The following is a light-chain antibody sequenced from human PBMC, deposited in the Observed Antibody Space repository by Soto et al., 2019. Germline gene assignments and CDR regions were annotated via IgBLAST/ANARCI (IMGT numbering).Light chain of an antibody. CDR3: QQYSAYPYR. CDR2: WAS. J-gene: IGKJ2*03. V-gene: IGKV4-1*01. CDR1: QSVLYSSNNRNY. Sequence: DIVLTQSPDSLAVSLGERATVNCKSSQSVLYSSNNRNYLAWYQQKPGQPPKLLIYWASTRESGVPDRFSGSGSGTDFTLTISSLQADDFATYYCQQYSAYPYRFGQGTKLEIK.